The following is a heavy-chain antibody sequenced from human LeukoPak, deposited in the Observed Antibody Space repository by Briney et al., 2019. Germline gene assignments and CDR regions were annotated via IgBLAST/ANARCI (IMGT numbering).Heavy chain of an antibody. V-gene: IGHV4-39*01. J-gene: IGHJ5*02. CDR3: ARHGESTIFSWFDP. CDR1: GGSISSSSYY. D-gene: IGHD5/OR15-5a*01. Sequence: SETLTLTCTVSGGSISSSSYYWGWIRQPPGKGLEWIGSIYYSGSTYDNPSLKSRVTISVDTSKNQFSLKLSSVTAADTAVYYCARHGESTIFSWFDPWGQGTLVTVSS. CDR2: IYYSGST.